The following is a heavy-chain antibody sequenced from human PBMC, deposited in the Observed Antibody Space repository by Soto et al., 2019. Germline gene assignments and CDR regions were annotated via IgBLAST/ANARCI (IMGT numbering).Heavy chain of an antibody. V-gene: IGHV5-51*01. J-gene: IGHJ4*02. CDR2: IYPGDSDT. D-gene: IGHD1-1*01. CDR1: GYRFTNFW. Sequence: EVQLVQSGAEVKKPGESLKTSCRGSGYRFTNFWIGWVRQIPGKGLEWMGVIYPGDSDTRYSPSFQGQVTISADKSINTAYLQWNSLKASDSAIYYCARPPYNWDEYFDSWGQGTLVSVSS. CDR3: ARPPYNWDEYFDS.